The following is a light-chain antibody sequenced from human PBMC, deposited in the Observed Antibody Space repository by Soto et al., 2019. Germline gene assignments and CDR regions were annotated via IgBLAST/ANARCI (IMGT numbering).Light chain of an antibody. CDR3: QQASSYPLT. CDR1: ENINNW. CDR2: ETS. Sequence: DIQMTQSPSSVSASVGDRVTITCRASENINNWLDWYQQKPGKAPNLLIYETSTLQSGVPSRFSGSRSGADLTLTISSLQPEDFATYYCQQASSYPLTFGGGTRVE. V-gene: IGKV1-12*01. J-gene: IGKJ4*01.